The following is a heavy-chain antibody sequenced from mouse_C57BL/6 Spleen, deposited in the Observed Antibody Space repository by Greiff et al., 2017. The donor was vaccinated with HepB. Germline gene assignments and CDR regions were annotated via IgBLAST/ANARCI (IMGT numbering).Heavy chain of an antibody. CDR1: GYAFSSSW. V-gene: IGHV1-82*01. J-gene: IGHJ1*03. CDR3: ARWGYGNYGYFDV. Sequence: QVQLQQSGPELVKPGASVKISCKASGYAFSSSWMNWVKQRPGKGLEWIGRIYPGDGDTNYNGKFKGKATLTADKSSSTAYMQLSSLTSEDSAVYFCARWGYGNYGYFDVWGTGTTVTVSS. CDR2: IYPGDGDT. D-gene: IGHD2-1*01.